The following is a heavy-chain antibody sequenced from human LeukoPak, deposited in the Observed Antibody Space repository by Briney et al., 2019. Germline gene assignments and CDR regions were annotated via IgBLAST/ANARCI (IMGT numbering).Heavy chain of an antibody. CDR3: ARHCGVVCSDAFDI. CDR1: GVSINSSSYY. Sequence: PSETLSLTCTGSGVSINSSSYYWGWIRQPPGKGLEWIGSIYYSGSTYYNPSLKSRVTISVDTAKNQFSLKLSSVTAADTAVYYCARHCGVVCSDAFDIWGPGTMVTVSS. CDR2: IYYSGST. D-gene: IGHD3-3*01. J-gene: IGHJ3*02. V-gene: IGHV4-39*01.